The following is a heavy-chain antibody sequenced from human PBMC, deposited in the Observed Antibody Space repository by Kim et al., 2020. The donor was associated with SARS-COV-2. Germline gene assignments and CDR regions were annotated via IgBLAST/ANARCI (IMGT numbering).Heavy chain of an antibody. J-gene: IGHJ4*02. D-gene: IGHD3-22*01. Sequence: IYYADSVKGRFTISRDNAKNSLYLQMNSLRAEDTAVYYCARSGYGYYFDYWGQGTLVTVSS. CDR2: I. V-gene: IGHV3-21*01. CDR3: ARSGYGYYFDY.